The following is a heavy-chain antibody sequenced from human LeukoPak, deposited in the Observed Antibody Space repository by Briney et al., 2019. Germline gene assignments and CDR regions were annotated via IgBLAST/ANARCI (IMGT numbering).Heavy chain of an antibody. J-gene: IGHJ6*03. V-gene: IGHV4-4*02. Sequence: PSGTLSLTCAVSGGSISSSNWWSWVRQPPGKGLEWIGEIYHSGSTNYNPSLKSRVTISVDKSKNQFSLKLSSVTAADTAVYYCARAPVATIALYYYYYMDVWGKGTTVTVSS. D-gene: IGHD5-12*01. CDR1: GGSISSSNW. CDR3: ARAPVATIALYYYYYMDV. CDR2: IYHSGST.